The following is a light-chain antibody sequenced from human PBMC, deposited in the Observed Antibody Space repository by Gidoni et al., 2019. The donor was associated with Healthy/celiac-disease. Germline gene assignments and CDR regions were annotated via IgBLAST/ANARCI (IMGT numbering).Light chain of an antibody. V-gene: IGLV3-21*02. Sequence: SYVLTQPPSVSVAPGQTARITCGGNNIGSKSVHWYQQKPGQAPVLVVYGDSDRPSGIPERFSGSNSGNTATLTISRVEAGDEADYYCQVWDSSSDHPLFGGGTKLTVL. J-gene: IGLJ2*01. CDR3: QVWDSSSDHPL. CDR1: NIGSKS. CDR2: GDS.